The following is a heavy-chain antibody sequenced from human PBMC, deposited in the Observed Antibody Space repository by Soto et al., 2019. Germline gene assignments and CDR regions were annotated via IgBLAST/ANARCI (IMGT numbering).Heavy chain of an antibody. J-gene: IGHJ6*02. Sequence: PSETLSLTCAVYGGSFSGCYWGWIRQPPGKGLEWIGEINHSGSTNYNPSLKSRVTISVDTSKNQFSLKLSSVTAADTAVYYCAREFRAYGIDFWGQGTMVTVSS. CDR2: INHSGST. CDR3: AREFRAYGIDF. V-gene: IGHV4-34*01. CDR1: GGSFSGCY.